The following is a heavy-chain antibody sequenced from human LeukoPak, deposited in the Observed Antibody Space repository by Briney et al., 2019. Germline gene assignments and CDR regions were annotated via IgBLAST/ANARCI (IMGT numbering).Heavy chain of an antibody. CDR1: GYTFTGHY. D-gene: IGHD5-18*01. CDR3: VSGYLGSWALQAGAAY. V-gene: IGHV1-2*02. Sequence: ASVKVSCKASGYTFTGHYMHWVRQAPGQGLEWMGWINPNSGGTNYAQKLQGRVTMTRDTSISTAYMELSRLRSDDTAVYHCVSGYLGSWALQAGAAYWGQGTLVTVSA. CDR2: INPNSGGT. J-gene: IGHJ4*02.